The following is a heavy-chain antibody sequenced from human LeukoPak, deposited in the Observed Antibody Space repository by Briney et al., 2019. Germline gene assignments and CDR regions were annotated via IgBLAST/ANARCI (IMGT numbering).Heavy chain of an antibody. V-gene: IGHV1-69*04. CDR3: ARMVDCSGPDIDY. J-gene: IGHJ4*02. Sequence: GASVKVSCKASGGTFSSYAISWVRQAPGQGLEWMGRIIPIFGIANYAQKFQGRVTITADKSTSTAYMELSSLRSEDTAVYYCARMVDCSGPDIDYWGQGTLVTVSS. D-gene: IGHD2-15*01. CDR2: IIPIFGIA. CDR1: GGTFSSYA.